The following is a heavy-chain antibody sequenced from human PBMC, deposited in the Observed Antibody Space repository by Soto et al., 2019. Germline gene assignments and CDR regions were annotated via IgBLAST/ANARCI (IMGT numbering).Heavy chain of an antibody. D-gene: IGHD6-13*01. J-gene: IGHJ6*02. Sequence: GESLKISCKGSGYSFTSYWIGWVRQMPGKGLEWMGIIYPGDSDTRYSPSCQGQVTISADKSISTAYRKWSSLKASDTAMYYCARHEIRASARQLDYGMDVWGQGTTVTVSS. CDR1: GYSFTSYW. CDR3: ARHEIRASARQLDYGMDV. CDR2: IYPGDSDT. V-gene: IGHV5-51*01.